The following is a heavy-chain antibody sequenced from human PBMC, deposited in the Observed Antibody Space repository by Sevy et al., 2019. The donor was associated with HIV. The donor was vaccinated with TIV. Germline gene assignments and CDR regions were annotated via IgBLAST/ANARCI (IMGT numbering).Heavy chain of an antibody. CDR3: AATSGTWDDAFDL. D-gene: IGHD2-15*01. CDR2: IGSGGTTK. CDR1: GFTFSSLS. Sequence: GGSLRLSCEASGFTFSSLSMSWVRQAPGKGLEWVSYIGSGGTTKHYAESMRGRFTISRDNAKNSLYLQINSLRAEDTAVYYCAATSGTWDDAFDLWGQGTMVTVSS. V-gene: IGHV3-48*01. J-gene: IGHJ3*01.